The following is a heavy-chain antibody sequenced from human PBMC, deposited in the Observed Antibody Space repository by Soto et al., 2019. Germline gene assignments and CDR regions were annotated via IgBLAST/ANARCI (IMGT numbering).Heavy chain of an antibody. D-gene: IGHD6-19*01. CDR2: ISAGGGST. CDR1: RFTFSNYA. V-gene: IGHV3-23*01. CDR3: AKDAIAVAGLYYYGMDV. Sequence: PGGSLRLSCAASRFTFSNYAMSWVRQAPGEGLDWVSTISAGGGSTYFADSVKGRFTISRDNSKNTLYLQMNSLRAEDTAVYYCAKDAIAVAGLYYYGMDVWGQGTTVTVSS. J-gene: IGHJ6*02.